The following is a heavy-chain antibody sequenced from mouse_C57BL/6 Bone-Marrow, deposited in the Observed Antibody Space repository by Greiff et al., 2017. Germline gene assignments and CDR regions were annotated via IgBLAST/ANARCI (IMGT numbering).Heavy chain of an antibody. D-gene: IGHD1-1*01. CDR3: ARDHYYGSSYDARDY. V-gene: IGHV1-42*01. CDR2: INPSTGGT. Sequence: VQLQQSGPELVKPGASVKISCKASGYSFTGYYMNWVKQSPEKSLEWIGEINPSTGGTTYNQKFKAKATLTVDKSSSTAYMQLKSLTSEDSAVXYFARDHYYGSSYDARDYWGQGTSVTVSS. CDR1: GYSFTGYY. J-gene: IGHJ4*01.